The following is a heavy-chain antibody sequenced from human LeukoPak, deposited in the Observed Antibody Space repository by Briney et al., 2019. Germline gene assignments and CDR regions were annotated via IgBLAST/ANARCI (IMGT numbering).Heavy chain of an antibody. D-gene: IGHD1-26*01. CDR2: MSVSSGLI. Sequence: GGSLRLSCVASGFTFSSYSMNWVRQAPGKGLEWVSSMSVSSGLIYYGDSVKGRFTVSRDNAKNSLYLQMNSLRAEDTAVYYCAREFEGSASGAGYWGQGTLVTVSS. CDR3: AREFEGSASGAGY. CDR1: GFTFSSYS. V-gene: IGHV3-21*01. J-gene: IGHJ4*02.